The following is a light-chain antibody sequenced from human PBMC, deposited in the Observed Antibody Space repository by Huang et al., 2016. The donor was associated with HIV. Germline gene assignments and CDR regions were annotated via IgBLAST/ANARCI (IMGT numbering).Light chain of an antibody. Sequence: EIVMTQSPDTLSVFPGERVTLSCRASESVSSSLAWYQQKSGQAPRLLIYDASPRATGIPARFSGSGSGTEFTLTINSLLSEDFAVYYCQQYNDWPPITFGQGTRLDMK. CDR2: DAS. CDR3: QQYNDWPPIT. CDR1: ESVSSS. V-gene: IGKV3-15*01. J-gene: IGKJ5*01.